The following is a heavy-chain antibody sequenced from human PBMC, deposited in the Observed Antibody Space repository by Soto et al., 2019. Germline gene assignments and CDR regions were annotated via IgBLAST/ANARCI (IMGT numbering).Heavy chain of an antibody. V-gene: IGHV4-30-4*01. CDR3: ARDQGGMDV. Sequence: SERRSLTCTVAGGSISSGDYYWSWIRQPPGKGLEWIGYIYYSGSTYYNPSLKSRVTISVDTSKNQFSLKLSSVTAADTAVYYCARDQGGMDVWGQGTTVTVSS. CDR2: IYYSGST. CDR1: GGSISSGDYY. J-gene: IGHJ6*02.